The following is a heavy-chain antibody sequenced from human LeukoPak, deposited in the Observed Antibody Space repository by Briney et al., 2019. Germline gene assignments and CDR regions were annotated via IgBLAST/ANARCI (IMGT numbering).Heavy chain of an antibody. CDR3: ARDIGGRFGAPDY. CDR1: GGSLSSSVYY. D-gene: IGHD3-10*01. CDR2: IYYSGST. V-gene: IGHV4-39*07. J-gene: IGHJ4*02. Sequence: SETLSLTCTVSGGSLSSSVYYWGWIRQPPGKGLEWIGSIYYSGSTYYNPSLKSRVTISVDTSKNQFSLRLSSVTAADTAVYYCARDIGGRFGAPDYWGQGTLVTVSS.